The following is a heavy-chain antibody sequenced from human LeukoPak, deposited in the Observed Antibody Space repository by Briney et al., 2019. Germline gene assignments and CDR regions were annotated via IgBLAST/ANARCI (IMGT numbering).Heavy chain of an antibody. D-gene: IGHD3-9*01. J-gene: IGHJ4*02. CDR2: ISYDGSNK. Sequence: PGRSLRLSCAASGFTFSSYAMHWVRQAPGKGLEWVAVISYDGSNKYYADSVKGRFTISRDNSKNTLYLQMNSLRAEDTAVYYFARDVLRYFDWSYFDYWGQGTLVTVSS. CDR3: ARDVLRYFDWSYFDY. V-gene: IGHV3-30-3*01. CDR1: GFTFSSYA.